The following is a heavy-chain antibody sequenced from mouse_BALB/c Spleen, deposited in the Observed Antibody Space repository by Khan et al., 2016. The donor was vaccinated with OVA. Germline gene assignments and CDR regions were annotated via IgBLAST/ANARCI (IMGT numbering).Heavy chain of an antibody. CDR3: ARDTTVESYWYFDV. D-gene: IGHD1-1*01. Sequence: QVQLKKSGPGLVAPSQSLSITCTVSGFSLTSYGVHWVRQPPGKGLEWLGVIWAGGSTNYNSALLSRLSISKDNSKSQVFLKMNSLQTDDTAMYYCARDTTVESYWYFDVWGAGTTVTVSS. J-gene: IGHJ1*01. CDR2: IWAGGST. CDR1: GFSLTSYG. V-gene: IGHV2-9*02.